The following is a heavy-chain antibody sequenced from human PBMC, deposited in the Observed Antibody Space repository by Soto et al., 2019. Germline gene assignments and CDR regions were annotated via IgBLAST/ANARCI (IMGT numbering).Heavy chain of an antibody. V-gene: IGHV4-34*01. D-gene: IGHD3-3*01. CDR1: GVSFSGYY. CDR2: INHSGST. Sequence: PSETLSLTCAVYGVSFSGYYWSWIRQPPGKGLEWIGEINHSGSTNYNPSLKSRVTISVDTSKNQFSLKLSSVTAADTAVYYCARGPTYYDFWSGYHAYYFDYWGQGTLVTVSS. CDR3: ARGPTYYDFWSGYHAYYFDY. J-gene: IGHJ4*02.